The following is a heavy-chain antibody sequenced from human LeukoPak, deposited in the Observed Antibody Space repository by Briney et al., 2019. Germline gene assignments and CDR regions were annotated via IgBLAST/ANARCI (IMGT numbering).Heavy chain of an antibody. Sequence: TSQTLSLTCTVSGCSISSGGYYWTWIRQHPGKGLEWIGYIYYSGSTYYNPSLKSRVTISVDTSKNQFSLKLSSVTAADTAVYYCARGYSHLTSWGQGTLVTVSS. D-gene: IGHD2-21*01. J-gene: IGHJ4*02. CDR1: GCSISSGGYY. CDR2: IYYSGST. V-gene: IGHV4-31*03. CDR3: ARGYSHLTS.